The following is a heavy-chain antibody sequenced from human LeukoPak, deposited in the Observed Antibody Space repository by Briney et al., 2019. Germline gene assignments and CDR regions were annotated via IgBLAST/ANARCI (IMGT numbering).Heavy chain of an antibody. CDR2: IIPLLGIT. D-gene: IGHD3-16*01. J-gene: IGHJ3*02. CDR3: ARARTMVTFGGIRHAFDI. V-gene: IGHV1-69*04. Sequence: GASVKVSCNTSGYSFTNYHMHWVRQAPGQGLEWVGRIIPLLGITNHAQKLQGRVTVTADKSTNTAYMELSSLISDDTAVYYCARARTMVTFGGIRHAFDIWGQGTMVTVSS. CDR1: GYSFTNYH.